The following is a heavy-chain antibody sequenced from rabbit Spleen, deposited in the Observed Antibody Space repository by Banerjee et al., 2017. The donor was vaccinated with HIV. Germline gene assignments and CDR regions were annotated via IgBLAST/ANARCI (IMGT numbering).Heavy chain of an antibody. CDR1: RFDFSTYS. D-gene: IGHD1-1*01. J-gene: IGHJ6*01. Sequence: QEQLVESGGGLVQPGGSLKLSCKASRFDFSTYSMSWVRQAPGKGLEWIACIDTGSSGFTYFASWAKGRFTISKTSSTTVTLQMTSLTAADTATYFCARDTSSSFSSYGMDLWGQGTLVTVS. CDR3: ARDTSSSFSSYGMDL. CDR2: IDTGSSGFT. V-gene: IGHV1S45*01.